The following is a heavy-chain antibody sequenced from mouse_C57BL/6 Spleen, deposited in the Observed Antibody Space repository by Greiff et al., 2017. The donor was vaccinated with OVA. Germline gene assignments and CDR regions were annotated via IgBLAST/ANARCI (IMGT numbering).Heavy chain of an antibody. J-gene: IGHJ2*01. CDR3: TRGGGNGSYDY. CDR2: IDPHGSDT. CDR1: GYTFTSYW. Sequence: VQLQQPGAELVRPGSSVKLSCKASGYTFTSYWMHWVKQRPIQGLEWIGNIDPHGSDTHYNQKFKDKATLTVDKSSSTAYMQLSSLTSEDSAVYCCTRGGGNGSYDYWGQGTTLTVSS. D-gene: IGHD1-1*02. V-gene: IGHV1-52*01.